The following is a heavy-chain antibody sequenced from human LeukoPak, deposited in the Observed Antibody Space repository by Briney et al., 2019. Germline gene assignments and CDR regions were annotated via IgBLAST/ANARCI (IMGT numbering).Heavy chain of an antibody. J-gene: IGHJ6*03. CDR3: ARKEGFVVRGFMGQNSYYYYMDV. CDR2: INHSGST. V-gene: IGHV4-34*01. D-gene: IGHD3-10*01. Sequence: PSETLSLTCVVYGASFSGYYWSWIRQPPGKGLEWIGEINHSGSTNYNPSLKSRVTISVDTSKNQFSLKLSSVTAADTAVYYCARKEGFVVRGFMGQNSYYYYMDVWGKGTTVTVSS. CDR1: GASFSGYY.